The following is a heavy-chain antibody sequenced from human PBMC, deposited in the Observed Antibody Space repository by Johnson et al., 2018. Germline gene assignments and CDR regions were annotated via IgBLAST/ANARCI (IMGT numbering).Heavy chain of an antibody. CDR2: IYYSGST. J-gene: IGHJ3*02. CDR1: GGSISSYY. CDR3: ARGGSANARSGYYSLGWFQGAFDI. V-gene: IGHV4-59*01. Sequence: QVQLQESGPGLVKPSETLSLTCTVSGGSISSYYWSWIRQPPGKGLEWIGYIYYSGSTNYNPSLKSRVTISVDTSKNLFSLKLSSVNAADTAVYYWARGGSANARSGYYSLGWFQGAFDIWGQGTMVTVSS. D-gene: IGHD3-22*01.